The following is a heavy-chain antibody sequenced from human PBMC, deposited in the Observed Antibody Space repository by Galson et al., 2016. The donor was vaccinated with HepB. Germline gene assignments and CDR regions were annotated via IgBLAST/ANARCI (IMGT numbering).Heavy chain of an antibody. J-gene: IGHJ4*02. CDR1: GYSFTSFW. Sequence: QSGAEVKKPGESLKISCTASGYSFTSFWIAWVRQMPGKGLEWMGIIYPGDSETRYSPSFQGQVTISADKSITTVYLQWSSLKASDIAMYYCARHGYCSSTTCRELDYWGQGTLVTVSS. D-gene: IGHD2-2*03. V-gene: IGHV5-51*01. CDR3: ARHGYCSSTTCRELDY. CDR2: IYPGDSET.